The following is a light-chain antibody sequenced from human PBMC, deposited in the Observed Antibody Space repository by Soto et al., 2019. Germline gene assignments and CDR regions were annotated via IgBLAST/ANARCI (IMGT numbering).Light chain of an antibody. J-gene: IGKJ4*02. Sequence: ETVLTQSPATLSLSPGERATLSCRASRSISTYLAWYQQKPGQAPRLLIYEALNRATGIPARFSGSGSGTDFTLTISSLEREDFAGYYCQQRNNWPLTFGGGTKVEIK. CDR2: EAL. V-gene: IGKV3-11*01. CDR1: RSISTY. CDR3: QQRNNWPLT.